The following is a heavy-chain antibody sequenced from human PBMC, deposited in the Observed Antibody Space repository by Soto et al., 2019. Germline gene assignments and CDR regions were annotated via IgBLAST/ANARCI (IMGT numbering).Heavy chain of an antibody. CDR1: GGSFSGYY. CDR3: ARGRASSSGWYWFDP. J-gene: IGHJ5*02. Sequence: QVQLQQWGAGMLRPSATLSLTCAVSGGSFSGYYGSWIRHLPGKGLAWIGEINHSGATNYNPSLKSRVTISVDTSKNQFSLKVTSVTAADTAVYYCARGRASSSGWYWFDPWGQGSLVTVSS. CDR2: INHSGAT. D-gene: IGHD6-19*01. V-gene: IGHV4-34*01.